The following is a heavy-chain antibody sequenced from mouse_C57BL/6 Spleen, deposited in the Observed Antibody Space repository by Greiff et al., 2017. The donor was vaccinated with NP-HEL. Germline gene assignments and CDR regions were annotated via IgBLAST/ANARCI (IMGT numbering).Heavy chain of an antibody. CDR3: ASDREFGAWFAY. D-gene: IGHD3-1*01. J-gene: IGHJ3*01. CDR2: IHPNSGST. V-gene: IGHV1-64*01. Sequence: QVQLQQPGAELVKPGASVKLSCKASGYTFTSYWMHWVKQRPGQGLEWIGMIHPNSGSTNYNEKFKSKATLTVDKSSSTAYMQLSSLTSEDSAVYYCASDREFGAWFAYWGQGTLVTVSA. CDR1: GYTFTSYW.